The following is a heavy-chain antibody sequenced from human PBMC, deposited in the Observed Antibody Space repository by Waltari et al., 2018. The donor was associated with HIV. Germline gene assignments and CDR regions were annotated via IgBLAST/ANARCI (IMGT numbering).Heavy chain of an antibody. CDR3: ANIPPYTIDRGWFDP. CDR2: ISASGDKT. J-gene: IGHJ5*02. CDR1: GFTFSSYA. D-gene: IGHD2-2*02. V-gene: IGHV3-23*01. Sequence: EVQLLESGGGLVQPGGSLRLTCAASGFTFSSYAMGWVRQAPGKGLFWVSGISASGDKTYYADSVKGRFTISRHNSKKTLYLQMNSLTAEDTAVYHCANIPPYTIDRGWFDPWGQGTLVTVSS.